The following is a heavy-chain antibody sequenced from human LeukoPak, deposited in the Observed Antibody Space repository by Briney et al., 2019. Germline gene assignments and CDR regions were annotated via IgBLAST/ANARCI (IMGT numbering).Heavy chain of an antibody. CDR1: GYTFTSYG. V-gene: IGHV1-18*01. J-gene: IGHJ5*02. Sequence: GASVKVSCKASGYTFTSYGISWVRQAPGQELEWMGWISAYNGNTNYAQKLQGRVTMTTDTSTSTAYMELRSLRSDDTAVYYCARDPFTIFGVVINWFDPWGQGTLVTVSS. CDR2: ISAYNGNT. D-gene: IGHD3-3*01. CDR3: ARDPFTIFGVVINWFDP.